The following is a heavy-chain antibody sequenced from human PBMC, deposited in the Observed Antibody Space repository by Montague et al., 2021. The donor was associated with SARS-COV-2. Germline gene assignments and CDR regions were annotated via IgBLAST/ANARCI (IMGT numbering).Heavy chain of an antibody. Sequence: TLSLTCTVSGGSISSGSYYWSWIRQPAGKGLEWIGRTYTSGSTNYNPSLKSRVTISVDTSKNQFSLKLSSVTAADTAVYYCARVGVGTMVRGVIPAYYYYGMDVWGQGTTVTVSS. D-gene: IGHD3-10*01. CDR2: TYTSGST. J-gene: IGHJ6*02. V-gene: IGHV4-61*02. CDR1: GGSISSGSYY. CDR3: ARVGVGTMVRGVIPAYYYYGMDV.